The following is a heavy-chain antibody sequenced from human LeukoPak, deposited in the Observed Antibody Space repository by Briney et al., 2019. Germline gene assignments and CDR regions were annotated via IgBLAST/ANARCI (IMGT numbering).Heavy chain of an antibody. V-gene: IGHV1-69*05. Sequence: ASAKVSCKASGGTFSSYAISWVRQAPGQGLEWMGGIIPIFGTANYAQKFQGRVTITTDESTSTAYMELSSLRSEDTAVYYCARGDSSGYYPYFDYWGQGTLVTVSS. D-gene: IGHD3-22*01. CDR1: GGTFSSYA. J-gene: IGHJ4*02. CDR3: ARGDSSGYYPYFDY. CDR2: IIPIFGTA.